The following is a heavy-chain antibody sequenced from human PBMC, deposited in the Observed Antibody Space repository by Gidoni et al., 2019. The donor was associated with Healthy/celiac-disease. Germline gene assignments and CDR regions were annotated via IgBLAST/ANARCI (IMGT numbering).Heavy chain of an antibody. D-gene: IGHD3-3*01. V-gene: IGHV3-7*01. CDR2: IKQDGSEK. CDR1: GFTFSSYW. J-gene: IGHJ4*02. Sequence: EVQLVESGGGLVQPGGSLRLSCAASGFTFSSYWMRWVRQAPGKGLEWVANIKQDGSEKYYVDSVKGRFTISRDNAKNSLYLQMNSLRAEDTAVYYCASVYDFWSGYPYYFDYWGQGTLVTVSS. CDR3: ASVYDFWSGYPYYFDY.